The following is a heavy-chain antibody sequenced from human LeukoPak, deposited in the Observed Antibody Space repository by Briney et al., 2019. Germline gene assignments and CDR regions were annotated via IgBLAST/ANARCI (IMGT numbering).Heavy chain of an antibody. D-gene: IGHD3-3*01. CDR3: ARAGIFGVVHNWFDP. CDR1: GFTFSSYS. Sequence: GGSLRLSCAASGFTFSSYSMNWVRQAPGKGLEWVSSISSSSSYIYYADSVKGRFTISRDNAKNSLYLQMNSLRAEDTAVYYCARAGIFGVVHNWFDPWGQGTRVTVSS. V-gene: IGHV3-21*01. CDR2: ISSSSSYI. J-gene: IGHJ5*02.